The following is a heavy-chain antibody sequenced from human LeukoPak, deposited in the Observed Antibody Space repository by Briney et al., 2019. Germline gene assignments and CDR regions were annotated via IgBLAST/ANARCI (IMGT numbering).Heavy chain of an antibody. V-gene: IGHV3-30*02. CDR1: GFTFRNYG. Sequence: GGSLRLSCAASGFTFRNYGMHWVRQAPGKGPHWVAFIRNDGTDKYYTDAVKGRFTISRDNSKNTLYLQMNSLGTEDTAVYYCAKAEEGYCSGGSCYSLNYWGQGALVTVSS. J-gene: IGHJ4*02. CDR2: IRNDGTDK. D-gene: IGHD2-15*01. CDR3: AKAEEGYCSGGSCYSLNY.